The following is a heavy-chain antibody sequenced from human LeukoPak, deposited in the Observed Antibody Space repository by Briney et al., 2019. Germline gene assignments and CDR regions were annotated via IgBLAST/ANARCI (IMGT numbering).Heavy chain of an antibody. J-gene: IGHJ5*02. CDR3: ASFYGSGSYAFDP. V-gene: IGHV1-69*06. CDR1: GGTFSSYA. CDR2: IIPIFGTA. Sequence: ASVKVSCKASGGTFSSYAISWVRQAPGQGLEWMGGIIPIFGTANYAQKFQGRVTITADKSTSTAYMELSSLRSEDTAVYYCASFYGSGSYAFDPWGQGTLVTVSS. D-gene: IGHD3-10*01.